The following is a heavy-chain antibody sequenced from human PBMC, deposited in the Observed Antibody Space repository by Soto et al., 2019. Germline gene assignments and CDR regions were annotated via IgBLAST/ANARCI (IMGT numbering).Heavy chain of an antibody. D-gene: IGHD3-16*02. Sequence: PSETLSLTCTVSGGSINSGDYYWSWIRQPPGKGLEWIGYISYSGTTYYKPSLRSRITISLDTSKNQFSLRLAAVTAADTAVYYCARTNYDYVWGSYRFDYWGQGTLVTVPS. CDR2: ISYSGTT. V-gene: IGHV4-30-4*01. J-gene: IGHJ4*02. CDR1: GGSINSGDYY. CDR3: ARTNYDYVWGSYRFDY.